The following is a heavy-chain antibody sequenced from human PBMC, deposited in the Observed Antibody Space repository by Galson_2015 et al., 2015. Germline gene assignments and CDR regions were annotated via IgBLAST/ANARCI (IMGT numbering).Heavy chain of an antibody. CDR1: GYTLTELS. J-gene: IGHJ5*02. Sequence: SVKVSCKVSGYTLTELSMHWVRQAPGKGLEWMGGFDPEDGETIYAQKFQGRVTMTEDTSTDTAYMELSSLRSEDTAVYYCATDPEVGATSDWGWFDPWGQGTLVTVSS. CDR3: ATDPEVGATSDWGWFDP. V-gene: IGHV1-24*01. D-gene: IGHD1-26*01. CDR2: FDPEDGET.